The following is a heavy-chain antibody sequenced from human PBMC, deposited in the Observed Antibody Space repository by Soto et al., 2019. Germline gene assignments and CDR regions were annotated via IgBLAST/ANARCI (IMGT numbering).Heavy chain of an antibody. CDR3: ARVRVVPAAMGEGNWFDP. CDR2: IYYSGST. CDR1: GGSISSGDYY. V-gene: IGHV4-30-4*01. Sequence: QVQLQESGPGLVKPSLTLSLTYTVSGGSISSGDYYWSRIRQPPGKGLEWIGYIYYSGSTYYNPSLKSRVTISVDTSKNQFSLKLSSVTAADTAVYYCARVRVVPAAMGEGNWFDPWGQGTLVTVSS. D-gene: IGHD2-2*01. J-gene: IGHJ5*02.